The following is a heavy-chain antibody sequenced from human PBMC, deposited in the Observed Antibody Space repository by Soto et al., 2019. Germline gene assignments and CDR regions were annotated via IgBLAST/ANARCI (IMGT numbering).Heavy chain of an antibody. CDR2: IYSGGST. CDR3: ARDPSSQTGIPHYYMDV. Sequence: GGSLRLSCAASGFTVSSNYMSWVRQAPGKGLEWVSVIYSGGSTYYADSVKGRFTISRDNSKNTLYLQMNSLRAEDTAVYYCARDPSSQTGIPHYYMDVWGKGTTVTVSS. V-gene: IGHV3-53*01. D-gene: IGHD3-9*01. J-gene: IGHJ6*03. CDR1: GFTVSSNY.